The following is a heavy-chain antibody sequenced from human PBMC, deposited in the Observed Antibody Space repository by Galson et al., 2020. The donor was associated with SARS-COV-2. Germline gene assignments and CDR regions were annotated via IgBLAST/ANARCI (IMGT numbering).Heavy chain of an antibody. J-gene: IGHJ4*02. CDR2: ISYDGSNK. CDR3: ARDARGFFGLDY. D-gene: IGHD3-3*01. Sequence: TGGSLRLSCAASGFTFSSYAMHWVRQAPGKGLEWVAVISYDGSNKYYADSVKGRFTISRDNSKNTLYLQMNSLRAEDTAVYYCARDARGFFGLDYWGQGTLVTVSS. V-gene: IGHV3-30-3*01. CDR1: GFTFSSYA.